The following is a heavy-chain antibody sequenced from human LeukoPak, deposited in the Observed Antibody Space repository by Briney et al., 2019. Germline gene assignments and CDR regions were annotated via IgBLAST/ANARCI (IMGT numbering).Heavy chain of an antibody. CDR3: ARDHCSSTSCHYYFDY. V-gene: IGHV3-21*01. J-gene: IGHJ4*02. CDR2: ISSSSSYI. D-gene: IGHD2-2*01. CDR1: GFTFSIYS. Sequence: GGSLRLSCAASGFTFSIYSMNWVRQAPGKGLEWVSSISSSSSYIYYADSVKGRFTISRDNAKNSLYLQMNSLRAEDTAVYYCARDHCSSTSCHYYFDYWGQGTLVTVSS.